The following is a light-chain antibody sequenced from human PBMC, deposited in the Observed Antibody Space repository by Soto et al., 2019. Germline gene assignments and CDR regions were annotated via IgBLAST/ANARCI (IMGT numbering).Light chain of an antibody. Sequence: DIVMTQSPDSLAVSLGERATINCKFSQSVLLSSNNKNYLAWYQQKTGQPPKLLIYWASTRESGVPDRFSGSGSGTDFTLTISSLQAEDVAFYYCQQYYSTFSGYTFGQGTKLEIK. CDR3: QQYYSTFSGYT. V-gene: IGKV4-1*01. J-gene: IGKJ2*01. CDR2: WAS. CDR1: QSVLLSSNNKNY.